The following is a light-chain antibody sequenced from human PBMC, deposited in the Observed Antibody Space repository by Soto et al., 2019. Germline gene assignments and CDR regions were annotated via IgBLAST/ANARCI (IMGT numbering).Light chain of an antibody. CDR2: DVR. CDR3: SSYTSSSNMV. J-gene: IGLJ2*01. Sequence: QSALTQPASVSGSPGQSITISCTGTSSDVGGYNYVSWYQQHPGKAPKLMIYDVRNRPSGVSNRFSGSKSVNTASLTISGLQAEDEADYYCSSYTSSSNMVFGGGTKLTVL. CDR1: SSDVGGYNY. V-gene: IGLV2-14*01.